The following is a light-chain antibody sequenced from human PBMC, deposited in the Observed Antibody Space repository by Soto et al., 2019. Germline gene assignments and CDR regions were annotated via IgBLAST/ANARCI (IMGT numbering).Light chain of an antibody. CDR2: SNN. CDR1: RSNIGSNT. V-gene: IGLV1-44*01. J-gene: IGLJ1*01. Sequence: QSVLTQPPSTSGTPGQRVTISCSGSRSNIGSNTVTWYQQLPGTAPKLLIYSNNQRPSGVPDRFPGSKSGTSASLAISGLQSEDEADYYCAAWDDSLNGSYVFGTGTKGTVL. CDR3: AAWDDSLNGSYV.